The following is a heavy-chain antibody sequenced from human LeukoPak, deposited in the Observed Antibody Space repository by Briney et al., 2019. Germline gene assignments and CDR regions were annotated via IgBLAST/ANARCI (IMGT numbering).Heavy chain of an antibody. CDR3: ARGRVGIVVASAFDY. D-gene: IGHD3-22*01. Sequence: GASVKVSCKASGGTFSSYAISWVRQAPGQGLEWVGRIIPILGIANYAQKFQGRVTITADKSTSTAYMELSSLRSEDTAVYYCARGRVGIVVASAFDYWGQGTLVTVSS. J-gene: IGHJ4*02. V-gene: IGHV1-69*04. CDR2: IIPILGIA. CDR1: GGTFSSYA.